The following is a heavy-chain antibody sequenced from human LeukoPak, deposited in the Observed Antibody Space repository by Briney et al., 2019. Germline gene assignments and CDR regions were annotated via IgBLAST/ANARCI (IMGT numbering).Heavy chain of an antibody. V-gene: IGHV1-24*01. Sequence: ASVKVSCKVSGYTLTELSMHWVRQAPGKGLEWMGGFDPEDGETIYAQKFQGRVTMTEDTSTDTAYMELSSLRSEDTAVYYCATRYYDSSGYYYFDYWGQGTLVTVSS. CDR2: FDPEDGET. CDR3: ATRYYDSSGYYYFDY. D-gene: IGHD3-22*01. CDR1: GYTLTELS. J-gene: IGHJ4*02.